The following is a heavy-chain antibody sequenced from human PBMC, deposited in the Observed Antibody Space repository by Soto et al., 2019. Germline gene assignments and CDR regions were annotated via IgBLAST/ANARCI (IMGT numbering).Heavy chain of an antibody. CDR1: GGTFSSYA. CDR2: IIPIFGTA. V-gene: IGHV1-69*01. J-gene: IGHJ4*02. Sequence: QVQLVQSGAEVKKPGSSVKVSCKASGGTFSSYAISWVRQAPGQGLEWMGGIIPIFGTAKYAQKFQDRVTITADESTNTAYMELSSLRSEDTAVYYCARVSSAAAGSFPFDYWGQGTLVTVSS. D-gene: IGHD6-13*01. CDR3: ARVSSAAAGSFPFDY.